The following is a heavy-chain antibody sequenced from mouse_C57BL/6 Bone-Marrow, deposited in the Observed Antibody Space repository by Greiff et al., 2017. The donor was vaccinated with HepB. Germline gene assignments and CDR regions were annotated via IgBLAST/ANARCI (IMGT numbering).Heavy chain of an antibody. CDR2: IRNKANGYTT. CDR1: GFTFTDYY. CDR3: ARANETCYFDY. V-gene: IGHV7-3*01. Sequence: EVMLVESGGGLVQPGGSLSLSCAASGFTFTDYYMSWVRQPPGKALEWLGFIRNKANGYTTEYSASVKGRFTISRDNSQSILYLQMNALRAEDSATYDCARANETCYFDYWGQGTTLTVSS. J-gene: IGHJ2*01.